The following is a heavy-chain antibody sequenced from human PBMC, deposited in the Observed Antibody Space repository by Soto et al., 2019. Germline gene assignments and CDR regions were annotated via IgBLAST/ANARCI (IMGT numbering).Heavy chain of an antibody. CDR2: IYWDDDK. V-gene: IGHV2-5*02. CDR3: ANRLAKYYDILTGYSDWFDP. CDR1: GFSLSTSGVG. D-gene: IGHD3-9*01. J-gene: IGHJ5*02. Sequence: SGPTLVNPTQTLTLTCTFSGFSLSTSGVGVGWIRQPPGKALEWLALIYWDDDKRYSPSLKSRLTITKDTSKNQVVLTMTNMDPVDTATYYCANRLAKYYDILTGYSDWFDPWGQGTLVTVSS.